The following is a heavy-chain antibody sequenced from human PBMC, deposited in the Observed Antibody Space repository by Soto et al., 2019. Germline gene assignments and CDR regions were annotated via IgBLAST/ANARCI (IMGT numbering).Heavy chain of an antibody. Sequence: LSLTCIVSGGSVYSNGHYWGWILQPPGKGLEWIGSIDNNGVTNYNSSLKSRVTISRDTSKNQFSLRLTFVTAADTAVYYCGKILVGATGHTDADSWGPGTLVTVSS. CDR2: IDNNGVT. D-gene: IGHD2-15*01. V-gene: IGHV4-39*01. CDR3: GKILVGATGHTDADS. CDR1: GGSVYSNGHY. J-gene: IGHJ4*02.